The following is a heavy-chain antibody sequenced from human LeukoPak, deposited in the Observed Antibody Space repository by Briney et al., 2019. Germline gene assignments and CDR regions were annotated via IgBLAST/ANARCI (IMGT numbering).Heavy chain of an antibody. CDR1: GFTFSSYA. CDR2: ISYDGRNK. V-gene: IGHV3-30*04. CDR3: TRDHDIAARLFSFDY. D-gene: IGHD6-6*01. Sequence: GRSLRLSCAASGFTFSSYAMYWVRQAPGKGLEWVAVISYDGRNKYYADSVKGRFTISRDSSKNTLHLQMDSLRAEDTAVYYCTRDHDIAARLFSFDYWGQGTLVTVSS. J-gene: IGHJ4*02.